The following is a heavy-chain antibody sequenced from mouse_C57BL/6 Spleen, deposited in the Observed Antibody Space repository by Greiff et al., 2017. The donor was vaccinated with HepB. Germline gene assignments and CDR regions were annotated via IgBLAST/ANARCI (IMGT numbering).Heavy chain of an antibody. CDR3: ARSPIGYGSSSYYFDY. V-gene: IGHV1-82*01. CDR2: IYPGDGDT. Sequence: VQLQQSGPELVKPGASVKISCKASGYAFSSSWMNWVKQRPGKGLEWIGRIYPGDGDTNYNGKFKGKATLTADKSSSTAYMQLSSLTSEDSAVYFCARSPIGYGSSSYYFDYWGQGTTLTVSS. J-gene: IGHJ2*01. CDR1: GYAFSSSW. D-gene: IGHD1-1*01.